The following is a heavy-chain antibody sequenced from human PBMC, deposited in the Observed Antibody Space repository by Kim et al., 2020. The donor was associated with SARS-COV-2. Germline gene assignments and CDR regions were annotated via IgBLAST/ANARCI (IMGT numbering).Heavy chain of an antibody. V-gene: IGHV1-2*02. CDR1: GYTFTGYY. D-gene: IGHD6-19*01. CDR2: INSNSGGT. CDR3: ARGLAVAGGLSPVLVPSDH. Sequence: ASVKVSCKASGYTFTGYYMQWVRQAPGQGLEWMGRINSNSGGTNYAQKFQGRVTMTRDTSISTAYMELSRLKSDDTAVYYCARGLAVAGGLSPVLVPSDHWGQGTLVTVSS. J-gene: IGHJ4*02.